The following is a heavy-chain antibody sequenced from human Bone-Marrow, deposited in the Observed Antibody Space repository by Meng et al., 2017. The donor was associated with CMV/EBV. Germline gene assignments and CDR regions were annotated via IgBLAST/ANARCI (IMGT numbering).Heavy chain of an antibody. J-gene: IGHJ4*02. Sequence: SLKISCAASGFTFDDYAMHWVRQAPGKGLEWVSGISWNSGSIGYADSVKGRFTISRDNAKNSLYLQMNSLRAEDTALYYCAKAGSYDFWSGFRSHIDYWGQGTLVTVSS. CDR2: ISWNSGSI. V-gene: IGHV3-9*01. CDR3: AKAGSYDFWSGFRSHIDY. D-gene: IGHD3-3*01. CDR1: GFTFDDYA.